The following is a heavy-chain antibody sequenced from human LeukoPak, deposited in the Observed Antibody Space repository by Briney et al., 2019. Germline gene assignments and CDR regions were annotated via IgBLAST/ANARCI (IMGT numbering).Heavy chain of an antibody. CDR1: GXIFXIYX. J-gene: IGHJ4*02. V-gene: IGHV3-64*01. CDR3: AREFADYSSGWYRLGY. CDR2: ITINGGST. D-gene: IGHD6-19*01. Sequence: RPGGSLRFSCAASGXIFXIYXXXWXXXXXXKGLEYVSGITINGGSTFYANXVKGRFTISRDNSKNTLYLQMGSLRGEDMAMYYCAREFADYSSGWYRLGYWGQGTLVTVSS.